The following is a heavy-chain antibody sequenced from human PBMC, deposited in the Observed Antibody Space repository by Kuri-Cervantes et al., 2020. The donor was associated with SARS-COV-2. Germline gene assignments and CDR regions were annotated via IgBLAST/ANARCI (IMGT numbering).Heavy chain of an antibody. D-gene: IGHD1-7*01. CDR3: ARDPYASGTEGDI. Sequence: GESLKISCAASGFTFSDYYMSWIRQAPGKGLEWLSYISRSGSAIYYADSVKGRFTISRDNAKNSLYLQMNSLRAEDTAVYYCARDPYASGTEGDIWGQGTMVTVSS. CDR1: GFTFSDYY. J-gene: IGHJ3*02. V-gene: IGHV3-11*04. CDR2: ISRSGSAI.